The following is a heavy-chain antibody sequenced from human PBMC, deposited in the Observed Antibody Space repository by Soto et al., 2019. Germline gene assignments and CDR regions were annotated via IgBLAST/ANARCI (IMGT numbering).Heavy chain of an antibody. CDR2: IDWDDDK. J-gene: IGHJ4*02. CDR1: GFPITTSGMC. V-gene: IGHV2-70*11. Sequence: SGPMLGKPTQTRTIACTFSGFPITTSGMCVSWIRQPPGKALEWLARIDWDDDKYYSTSLKTRLTISKDTSKNQVVLTMTNMDPVDTATYYCARAQVTGALRYRTLDYWGQGTLVTVSS. D-gene: IGHD1-7*01. CDR3: ARAQVTGALRYRTLDY.